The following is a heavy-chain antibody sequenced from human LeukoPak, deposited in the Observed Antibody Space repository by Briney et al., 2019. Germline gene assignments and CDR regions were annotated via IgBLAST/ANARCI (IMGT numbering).Heavy chain of an antibody. Sequence: GRSLRLSCAASGLTFSSYGMHWVRQAPGKGLEWVAVISYDGSNKYYADSVKGRFTISRDNSKNTLYLQMNSLRAEDTAAYYCAKESYDSSGYYSSPFDYWGQGTLVTVSS. V-gene: IGHV3-30*18. CDR3: AKESYDSSGYYSSPFDY. CDR1: GLTFSSYG. D-gene: IGHD3-22*01. J-gene: IGHJ4*02. CDR2: ISYDGSNK.